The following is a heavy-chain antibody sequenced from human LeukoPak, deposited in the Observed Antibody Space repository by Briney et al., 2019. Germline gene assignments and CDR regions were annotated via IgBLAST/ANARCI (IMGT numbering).Heavy chain of an antibody. Sequence: SEALSLTCTVSGGSISSYYWSWIRQPPGKGLEWIASVHHSGSTYYNPSLKSRLTISVDTSKNQFSLKMSSVTAADTAVYFCARQLYVSGSYYAPMDVWGKGTTVTISS. CDR3: ARQLYVSGSYYAPMDV. CDR1: GGSISSYY. CDR2: VHHSGST. V-gene: IGHV4-59*08. J-gene: IGHJ6*03. D-gene: IGHD3-10*01.